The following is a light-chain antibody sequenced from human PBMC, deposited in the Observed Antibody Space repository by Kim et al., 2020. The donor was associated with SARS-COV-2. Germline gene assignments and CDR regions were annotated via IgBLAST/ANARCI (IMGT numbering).Light chain of an antibody. Sequence: ALGQPRRNTCKEGSRRSYYASWYQQKPGPAPVLVIYGKNNRPSGIPDRFSGSSSGNTASLTITGAQAEDEADYYCNSRDSSGNHVVFGGGTQLTVL. V-gene: IGLV3-19*01. CDR3: NSRDSSGNHVV. CDR1: SRRSYY. J-gene: IGLJ2*01. CDR2: GKN.